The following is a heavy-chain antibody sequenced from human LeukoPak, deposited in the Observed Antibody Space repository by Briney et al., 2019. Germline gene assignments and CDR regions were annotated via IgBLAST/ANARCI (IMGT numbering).Heavy chain of an antibody. CDR3: AKDAIVATIFGYFDY. CDR2: ISSAGTT. CDR1: GFTVSSSY. Sequence: GGSLRLSCAASGFTVSSSYMSWVRQAPGKGLEWVSIISSAGTTYYADSVKGRFTISRDNSKNTLYLQMNSLRAEDTAVYYCAKDAIVATIFGYFDYWGQGTLVTVSS. D-gene: IGHD5-12*01. J-gene: IGHJ4*02. V-gene: IGHV3-66*01.